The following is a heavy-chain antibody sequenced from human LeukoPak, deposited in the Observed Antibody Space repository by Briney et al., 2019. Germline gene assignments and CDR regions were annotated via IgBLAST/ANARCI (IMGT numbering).Heavy chain of an antibody. CDR2: INPNSGGT. D-gene: IGHD4-17*01. CDR3: ARVTTIQSYYFYMDV. CDR1: GYTFTGYY. Sequence: ASVKVSCKASGYTFTGYYMHWVRQAPGQGLEWMGWINPNSGGTNYAQKFQGRVTMTRNTSISTAYMELSRLRSDDAAVYYCARVTTIQSYYFYMDVWGKGTTVTISS. J-gene: IGHJ6*03. V-gene: IGHV1-2*02.